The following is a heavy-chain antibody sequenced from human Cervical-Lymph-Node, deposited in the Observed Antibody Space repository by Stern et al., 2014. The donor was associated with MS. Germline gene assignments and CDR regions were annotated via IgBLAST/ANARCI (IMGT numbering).Heavy chain of an antibody. J-gene: IGHJ4*02. V-gene: IGHV5-51*03. Sequence: VQLVQSGAEVKEPGESLKISCKGSGYSFTTFWIGWVRQIPGKGLEWMGIIFPDDSDTRYSPSFQGQVNISVDKSTDTAYLQWSSLKASDTATYYCARPLGSGWTAGWYYWGQGTRVTVSS. D-gene: IGHD6-19*01. CDR1: GYSFTTFW. CDR3: ARPLGSGWTAGWYY. CDR2: IFPDDSDT.